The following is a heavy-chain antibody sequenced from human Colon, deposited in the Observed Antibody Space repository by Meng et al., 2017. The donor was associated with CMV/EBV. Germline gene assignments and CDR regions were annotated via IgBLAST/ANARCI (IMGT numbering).Heavy chain of an antibody. CDR2: INDDGSTT. J-gene: IGHJ5*02. Sequence: TFSRYGMHWVRHVPGQGLVWVSHINDDGSTTSHADSVKGRFTISRDNAKNTLYLQMNSLRAEDTAVYYCARDVLGSCKGTSCYRLSPWGQGTLVTVSS. CDR1: TFSRYG. V-gene: IGHV3-74*01. D-gene: IGHD2-2*01. CDR3: ARDVLGSCKGTSCYRLSP.